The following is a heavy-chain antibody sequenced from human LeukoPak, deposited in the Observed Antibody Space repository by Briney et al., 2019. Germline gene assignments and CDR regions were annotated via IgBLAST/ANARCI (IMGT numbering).Heavy chain of an antibody. CDR2: ISSSGTTM. CDR3: ARVWGLAVAGGEIEY. V-gene: IGHV3-48*02. CDR1: GFTFSSYA. D-gene: IGHD6-13*01. J-gene: IGHJ4*02. Sequence: GGSLRLSCAASGFTFSSYAMSWVRQAPGKGLEWVSYISSSGTTMYYADSVKGRFTISRDNAKNSLYLQMNSLRDEDTAVYYCARVWGLAVAGGEIEYWGQGTLVTVSS.